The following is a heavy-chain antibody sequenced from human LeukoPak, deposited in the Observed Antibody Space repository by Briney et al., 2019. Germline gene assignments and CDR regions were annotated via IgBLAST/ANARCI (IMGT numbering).Heavy chain of an antibody. Sequence: ASVKVSCKASGGTFSSYAISWVRQAPGQGLEWMGWINPNSGGTNYAQKFQGRVTMTRDTSISTAYMELSRLRSDDTAVYYCAGVINDFWSGYLRAQYFQHWGQGTLVTVSS. J-gene: IGHJ1*01. CDR2: INPNSGGT. CDR1: GGTFSSYA. CDR3: AGVINDFWSGYLRAQYFQH. V-gene: IGHV1-2*02. D-gene: IGHD3-3*01.